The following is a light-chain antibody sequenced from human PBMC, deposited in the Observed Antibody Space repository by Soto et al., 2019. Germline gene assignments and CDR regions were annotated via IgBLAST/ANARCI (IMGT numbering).Light chain of an antibody. CDR2: AAY. Sequence: IQLTQSPSSLSASVGDRVTITCRASQGISSYLVWYQQKLGKAPKLLIYAAYTLQSGVPSRFSGSGSGTDFTLTISSLQPEDFATYYCQQYDFSPPLYTFGQGTKLEIK. CDR1: QGISSY. V-gene: IGKV1-9*01. J-gene: IGKJ2*01. CDR3: QQYDFSPPLYT.